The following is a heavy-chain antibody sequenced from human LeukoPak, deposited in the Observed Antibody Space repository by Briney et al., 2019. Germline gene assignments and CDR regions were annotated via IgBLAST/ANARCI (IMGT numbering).Heavy chain of an antibody. V-gene: IGHV3-11*01. D-gene: IGHD6-6*01. CDR1: GFTFSDYY. J-gene: IGHJ3*01. Sequence: GGSLRLSCAASGFTFSDYYMSWIRQAPGKGLEWVSYISSSGSTIYYADSVKGRFTISRDNAKNSLYLQINSPRAEDTAVYYCARSSYSISSSVWGQGTMVTVSS. CDR3: ARSSYSISSSV. CDR2: ISSSGSTI.